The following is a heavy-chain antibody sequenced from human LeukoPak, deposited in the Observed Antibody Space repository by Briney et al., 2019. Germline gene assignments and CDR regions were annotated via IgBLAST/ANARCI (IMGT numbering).Heavy chain of an antibody. CDR2: ISYDGSNK. V-gene: IGHV3-30-3*01. J-gene: IGHJ6*02. CDR3: ARTVVVTYYYGMDV. CDR1: GFTFSSYA. Sequence: PGRSLRLSCAASGFTFSSYAMHWVRQAPGKGLEWVAVISYDGSNKYYADSVKGRFTISRDNSKNTLYLQMNSLRAEDMAVYYCARTVVVTYYYGMDVWGQGTTVTVSS. D-gene: IGHD2-21*01.